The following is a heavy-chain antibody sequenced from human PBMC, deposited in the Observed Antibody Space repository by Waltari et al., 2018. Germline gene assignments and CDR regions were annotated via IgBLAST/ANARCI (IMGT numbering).Heavy chain of an antibody. CDR2: IRSKADGGTI. CDR1: GFSFSDAW. CDR3: TTDRRRGYDPQFDY. V-gene: IGHV3-15*01. D-gene: IGHD5-12*01. Sequence: EVQLVESGGGLVKHGGSLRLSCAASGFSFSDAWMSWVRLAPGKGLEWVGRIRSKADGGTIDYAAPVKGRFTISRDDSKTTLYMQLNSLKDEDTAVYYCTTDRRRGYDPQFDYWGQGTLVTVSS. J-gene: IGHJ4*02.